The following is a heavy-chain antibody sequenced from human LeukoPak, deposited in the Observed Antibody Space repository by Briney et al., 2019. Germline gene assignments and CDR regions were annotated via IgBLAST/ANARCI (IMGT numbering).Heavy chain of an antibody. CDR1: GFTFSNYE. J-gene: IGHJ4*02. CDR3: ARGRPIDY. CDR2: IKQDGSEK. V-gene: IGHV3-7*01. Sequence: GGSLRLSCEASGFTFSNYEMNWVRQAPGQGLEWVANIKQDGSEKHYVDSVKGRFTISRDNAKNSLYLQMNSLRAEDTAVYYCARGRPIDYWGQGTLVTVSS.